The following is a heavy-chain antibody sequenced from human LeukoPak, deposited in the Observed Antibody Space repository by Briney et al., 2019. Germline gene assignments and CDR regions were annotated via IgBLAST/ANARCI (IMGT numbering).Heavy chain of an antibody. CDR3: ARQGDGGYTYGNFDS. CDR2: IYYSGST. V-gene: IGHV4-39*01. D-gene: IGHD5-18*01. CDR1: GGSISSSGYY. Sequence: SETLSLTCTVSGGSISSSGYYWAWIRQPPGKGLEWIGNIYYSGSTYYNPSLKSRVTISVGTSKNQFSLKLSSVTAADTAVYYCARQGDGGYTYGNFDSWGQGTLVTVSS. J-gene: IGHJ4*02.